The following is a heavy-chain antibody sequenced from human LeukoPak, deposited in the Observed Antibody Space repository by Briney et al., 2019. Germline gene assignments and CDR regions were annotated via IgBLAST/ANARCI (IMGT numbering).Heavy chain of an antibody. J-gene: IGHJ4*02. Sequence: ASVKVSCKASGYTFTGYYMHWVRQAPGQRLEWMGWINPNIGVTNYAQKFQCRVTMTRDTSISTAYMELSRLRSDDTAVYYCARALIXTIYSSSSKWGQGTLVTV. CDR2: INPNIGVT. D-gene: IGHD6-6*01. V-gene: IGHV1-2*02. CDR1: GYTFTGYY. CDR3: ARALIXTIYSSSSK.